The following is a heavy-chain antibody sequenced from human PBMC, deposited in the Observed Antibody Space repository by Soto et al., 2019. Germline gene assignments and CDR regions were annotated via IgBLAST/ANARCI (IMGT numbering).Heavy chain of an antibody. Sequence: QVQLQESGPGLVKPSGTLSLTCAVSSGSISSSNWWSWVRQPPVKGLEWIGEIYHSGSTNYNLSLKSRVTISVDKSKNQFSLKLSSVTAADTAVYYCARRYCSSTSCYWGNWFDPWGQGTLVTVSS. V-gene: IGHV4-4*02. D-gene: IGHD2-2*01. CDR2: IYHSGST. CDR1: SGSISSSNW. J-gene: IGHJ5*02. CDR3: ARRYCSSTSCYWGNWFDP.